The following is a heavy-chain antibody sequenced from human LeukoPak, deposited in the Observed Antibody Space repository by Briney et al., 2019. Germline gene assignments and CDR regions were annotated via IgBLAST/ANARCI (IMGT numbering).Heavy chain of an antibody. CDR1: GGSISSYY. J-gene: IGHJ3*02. Sequence: SETLSLTCTVSGGSISSYYWSWIRQPPGKGLEWIGYIYYSGSTNYNPPLKSRVTISVDTSKNQFSLKLSSVTAADTAVYYCVGQHGNPAVDAFDIWGQGTMVTVSS. D-gene: IGHD4-23*01. V-gene: IGHV4-59*01. CDR2: IYYSGST. CDR3: VGQHGNPAVDAFDI.